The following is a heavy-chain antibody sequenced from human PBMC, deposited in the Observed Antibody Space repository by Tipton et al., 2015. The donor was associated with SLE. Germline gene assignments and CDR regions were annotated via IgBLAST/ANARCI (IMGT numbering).Heavy chain of an antibody. CDR3: ARDRGHGGDSDL. V-gene: IGHV4-38-2*02. J-gene: IGHJ4*01. Sequence: TLSLTCTVSGYSISSSFYWGWIRQSPGKGLEWIGSISHRGGTAYNPSLKSRVTILLDTSKKHFSLKLTSVTAADTAFYYCARDRGHGGDSDLWGQGTLVTVSS. CDR1: GYSISSSFY. D-gene: IGHD2-21*01. CDR2: ISHRGGT.